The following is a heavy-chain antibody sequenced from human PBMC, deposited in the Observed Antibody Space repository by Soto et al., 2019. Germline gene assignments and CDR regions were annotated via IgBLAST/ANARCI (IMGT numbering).Heavy chain of an antibody. CDR2: IIPIFGTA. Sequence: SVKVSCKASGGTFSSYAISWVRQAPGQGLEWMGGIIPIFGTANYAQKFQGRVTITADESTSTAYMELSSLRSEDTAVYYCASGYYYDSSGYYSDYYYYGMDVWGQGTTVTVSS. V-gene: IGHV1-69*13. CDR3: ASGYYYDSSGYYSDYYYYGMDV. D-gene: IGHD3-22*01. J-gene: IGHJ6*02. CDR1: GGTFSSYA.